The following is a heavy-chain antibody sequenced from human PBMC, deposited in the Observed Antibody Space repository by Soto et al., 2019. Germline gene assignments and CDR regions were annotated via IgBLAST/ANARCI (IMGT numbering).Heavy chain of an antibody. J-gene: IGHJ4*02. CDR3: AKTVMGHLVHF. CDR1: GDSLKNNY. D-gene: IGHD6-6*01. V-gene: IGHV4-59*01. CDR2: IYYTGGT. Sequence: QVQLQESGPGLVKPSETLSLTCTVTGDSLKNNYWSWIRQPPGKGLEWIGYIYYTGGTLYNPSLNSRVAISIDTSKNQFSLDLSSVTTADAAVYYCAKTVMGHLVHFWGQGILVSVSS.